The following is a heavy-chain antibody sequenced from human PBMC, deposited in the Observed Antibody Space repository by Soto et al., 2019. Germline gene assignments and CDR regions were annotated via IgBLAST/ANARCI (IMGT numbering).Heavy chain of an antibody. V-gene: IGHV3-23*01. Sequence: EVQLLESGGGLVQPGGSLRLSCAASGFTFSDYAMSWVRQAPGKGLECLSLISGTGVPTLYAGSVKGRFSVSRDNSKNTLFLEMNGLRVDDTAIYYCAKSFCSSSSCFFLWVDPWGPGTLVTVSS. D-gene: IGHD2-2*01. CDR3: AKSFCSSSSCFFLWVDP. J-gene: IGHJ5*02. CDR1: GFTFSDYA. CDR2: ISGTGVPT.